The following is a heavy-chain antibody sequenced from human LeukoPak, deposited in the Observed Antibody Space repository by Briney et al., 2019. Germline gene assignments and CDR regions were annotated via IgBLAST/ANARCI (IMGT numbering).Heavy chain of an antibody. CDR2: VSSSGAAV. D-gene: IGHD1-26*01. CDR1: GFSFSDYY. Sequence: GGSLRLSCAASGFSFSDYYMSWIRQSPGKGLEWLSYVSSSGAAVHYADSVKGRFTISRDNAKKSLYLQMDSLTAEDTALYYCTRDASVGATGGWFDPWGQGTLVTVSS. V-gene: IGHV3-11*01. CDR3: TRDASVGATGGWFDP. J-gene: IGHJ5*02.